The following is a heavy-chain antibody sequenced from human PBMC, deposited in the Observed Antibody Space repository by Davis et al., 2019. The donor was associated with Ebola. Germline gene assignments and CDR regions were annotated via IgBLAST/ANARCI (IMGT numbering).Heavy chain of an antibody. CDR1: GDSVSSSGAA. V-gene: IGHV6-1*01. Sequence: HSQTLSLTCAISGDSVSSSGAAWIWIRQSPSRGLEWLGRTYYTSKWYNHYASSVKSRTTINPDTSKNQFSLLLRSVTPEDTAIYYCVRGWFRSGMDVWGQGTTVTVSS. D-gene: IGHD3-10*01. J-gene: IGHJ6*02. CDR2: TYYTSKWYN. CDR3: VRGWFRSGMDV.